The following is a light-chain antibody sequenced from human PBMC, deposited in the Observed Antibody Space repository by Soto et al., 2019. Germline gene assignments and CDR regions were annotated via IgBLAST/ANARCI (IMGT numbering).Light chain of an antibody. Sequence: EIVMTQSPATLSVSPGERATLSCRASQSLSSNLAWYQQKPGQAPRLLIYGASTRATGIPARFSGSGSGTDFTLTISSLQPEDFATYYCQQSYSTPYTFGQGTKLEIK. CDR2: GAS. V-gene: IGKV3-15*01. J-gene: IGKJ2*01. CDR3: QQSYSTPYT. CDR1: QSLSSN.